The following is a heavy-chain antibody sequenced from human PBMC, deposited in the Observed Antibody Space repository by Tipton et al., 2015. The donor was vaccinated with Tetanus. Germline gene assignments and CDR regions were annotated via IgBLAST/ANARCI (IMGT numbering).Heavy chain of an antibody. D-gene: IGHD3-10*01. J-gene: IGHJ3*02. CDR3: ASHYGSGSDDAFDI. V-gene: IGHV4-59*01. CDR2: IYYSGST. CDR1: GGSISSYY. Sequence: TLSLTCTVSGGSISSYYWSWIRQPPGKGLEWIGYIYYSGSTNYNPSLKGRVTISVDTSKNQFSLKLSSVTAADTAVYYCASHYGSGSDDAFDIWGQGTMVTVSS.